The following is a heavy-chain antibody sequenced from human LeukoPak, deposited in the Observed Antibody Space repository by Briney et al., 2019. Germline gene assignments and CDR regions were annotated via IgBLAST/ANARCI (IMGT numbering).Heavy chain of an antibody. D-gene: IGHD6-13*01. V-gene: IGHV3-30*03. J-gene: IGHJ5*02. Sequence: GGSLRLSCAASGFTFSSYGMHWVRQAPGKGLEWVAVISYDGSNKYYADSVKGRFTISRDNSKNTLYLQMNSLRAEDTAVYYCARGRRIAAAKVHWFDPWGQGTLVTVSS. CDR1: GFTFSSYG. CDR2: ISYDGSNK. CDR3: ARGRRIAAAKVHWFDP.